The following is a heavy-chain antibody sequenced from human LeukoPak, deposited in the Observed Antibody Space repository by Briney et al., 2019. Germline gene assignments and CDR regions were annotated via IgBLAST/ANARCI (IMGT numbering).Heavy chain of an antibody. Sequence: SETLSLTCTVSGGSISSYYWSWIRQPPGKGLEWIGYIYYSGSTNYNPSLKSRVTISVDTSKNQFSLKLSSVTAADTAVYYCARGYYDFWSGYRASPGVGYYYMDVWGKGTTVTISS. CDR3: ARGYYDFWSGYRASPGVGYYYMDV. D-gene: IGHD3-3*01. V-gene: IGHV4-59*01. J-gene: IGHJ6*03. CDR2: IYYSGST. CDR1: GGSISSYY.